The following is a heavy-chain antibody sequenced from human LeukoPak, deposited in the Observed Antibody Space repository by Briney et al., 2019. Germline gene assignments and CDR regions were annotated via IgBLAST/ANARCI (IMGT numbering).Heavy chain of an antibody. J-gene: IGHJ3*02. D-gene: IGHD3-10*01. V-gene: IGHV4-34*01. CDR3: ARSDYSGSGTYTEFDAFDI. CDR1: GGSFSGYY. CDR2: INHSGST. Sequence: SETLSLTCAVYGGSFSGYYWSWIRQPPGKGLEWIGEINHSGSTNYNPSLKSRVTISVDTSKNRFSLKLRSVTAADSAVYYCARSDYSGSGTYTEFDAFDIWGQGPMVTVSS.